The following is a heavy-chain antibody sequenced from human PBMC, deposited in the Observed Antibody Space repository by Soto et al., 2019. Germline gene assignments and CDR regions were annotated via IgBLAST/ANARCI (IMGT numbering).Heavy chain of an antibody. D-gene: IGHD4-17*01. Sequence: SETLSLTCTVSGGSISSGGYYWSWIRQHPGKGLEWIGYIYYSGSTYYNPSLKSRVTISVDTSKNQFSLKLSSVTAADTAVYYCARSSQSTVTTFGDWGQGTRVTVSS. V-gene: IGHV4-31*03. CDR1: GGSISSGGYY. CDR2: IYYSGST. CDR3: ARSSQSTVTTFGD. J-gene: IGHJ4*02.